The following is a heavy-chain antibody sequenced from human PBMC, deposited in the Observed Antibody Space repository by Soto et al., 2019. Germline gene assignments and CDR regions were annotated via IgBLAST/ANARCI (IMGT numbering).Heavy chain of an antibody. Sequence: PGESLNIACKGSAYRLTSYWIVWVRQMPGKGLDLIGIIYPGDSDTRYIPSFQSHITISAYKSSSTSYLQWSRLKALDTTIYSGATSSMSPWVHGMEVWGKGTTVSVAS. V-gene: IGHV5-51*01. J-gene: IGHJ6*04. CDR1: AYRLTSYW. CDR2: IYPGDSDT. CDR3: ATSSMSPWVHGMEV. D-gene: IGHD6-19*01.